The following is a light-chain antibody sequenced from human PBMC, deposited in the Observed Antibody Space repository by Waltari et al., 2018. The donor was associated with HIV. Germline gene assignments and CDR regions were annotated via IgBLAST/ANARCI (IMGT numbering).Light chain of an antibody. Sequence: EIVLTQSPGTLSLSPGERATLSCRASQSVSTNYLAWYQQNPGQAPRLLIYGTSSRATGIPDRCSGSGSGTDFTLTSSRLEPEDCAVYYCQQYGSSLLTFGGGTKVEIK. CDR2: GTS. CDR3: QQYGSSLLT. V-gene: IGKV3-20*01. CDR1: QSVSTNY. J-gene: IGKJ4*01.